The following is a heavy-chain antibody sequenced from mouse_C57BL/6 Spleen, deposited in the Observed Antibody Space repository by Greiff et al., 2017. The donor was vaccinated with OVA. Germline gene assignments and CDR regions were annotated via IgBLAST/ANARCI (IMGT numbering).Heavy chain of an antibody. CDR1: GYSITSGYY. J-gene: IGHJ4*01. Sequence: EVQLVESGPGLVKPSQSLSLTCSVTGYSITSGYYWNWIRQFPGNKLEWMGYISYDGSNNYNPSLKNRISITRDTSKNQFFLKLNSVTTEDTATYYCARGGEGYAMDYWGQGTSVTVSS. CDR2: ISYDGSN. V-gene: IGHV3-6*01. CDR3: ARGGEGYAMDY.